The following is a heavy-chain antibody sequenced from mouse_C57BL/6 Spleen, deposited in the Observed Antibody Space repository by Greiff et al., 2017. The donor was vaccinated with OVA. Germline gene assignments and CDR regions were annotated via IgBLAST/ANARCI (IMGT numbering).Heavy chain of an antibody. V-gene: IGHV5-17*01. J-gene: IGHJ4*01. Sequence: EVQGVESGGGLVKPGGSLKLSCAASGFTFSDYGMHWVRQAPEQGLEWVAYISSGSSTIYYADTVKGRFTFSRDNAKNTLCLQMTSLRSEYTAMYYCAREGVTTYYYAMDYWGQGTSVTVSS. CDR3: AREGVTTYYYAMDY. CDR1: GFTFSDYG. D-gene: IGHD2-5*01. CDR2: ISSGSSTI.